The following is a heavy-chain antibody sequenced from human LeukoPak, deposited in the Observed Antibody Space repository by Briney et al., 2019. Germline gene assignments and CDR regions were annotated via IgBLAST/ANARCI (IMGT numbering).Heavy chain of an antibody. D-gene: IGHD6-13*01. CDR3: ARDMGAAADY. Sequence: GGSLRLSCAASGFTFSSHSMNWVRQAPGKGLEWVSYISSSSSTIYYADSVKGRFTISRDNSKNTLYLQMNSLRAEDTAVYYCARDMGAAADYWGQGTLVTVSS. V-gene: IGHV3-48*01. J-gene: IGHJ4*02. CDR1: GFTFSSHS. CDR2: ISSSSSTI.